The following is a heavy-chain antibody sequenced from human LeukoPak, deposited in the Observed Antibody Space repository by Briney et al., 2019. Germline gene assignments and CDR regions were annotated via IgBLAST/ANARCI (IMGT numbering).Heavy chain of an antibody. D-gene: IGHD5-18*01. CDR2: INSDGSST. Sequence: GGSLRLSCAASGFTFSSYWMHWVCQAPGKGLVWVSRINSDGSSTSYADSVKGRFTISRDNAKNTLYLQMNSLRGEDTAAYYCARKAGGYSYGPLDYWGQGTLVTVSS. CDR1: GFTFSSYW. CDR3: ARKAGGYSYGPLDY. J-gene: IGHJ4*02. V-gene: IGHV3-74*01.